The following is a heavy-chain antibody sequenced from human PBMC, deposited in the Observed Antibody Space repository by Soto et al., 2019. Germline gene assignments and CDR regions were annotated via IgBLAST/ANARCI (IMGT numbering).Heavy chain of an antibody. Sequence: AVGSLRLSCAASRFTFTNYDMNWVRQAPGKGLEWVSSISSGSSYIYYADSVRGRFTISRDNAKNTLDLQMNNLRADDTAVYYCARLGDFFGSRGHFDYWGQGTLVTVSS. D-gene: IGHD3-10*01. CDR3: ARLGDFFGSRGHFDY. CDR1: RFTFTNYD. J-gene: IGHJ4*02. CDR2: ISSGSSYI. V-gene: IGHV3-21*01.